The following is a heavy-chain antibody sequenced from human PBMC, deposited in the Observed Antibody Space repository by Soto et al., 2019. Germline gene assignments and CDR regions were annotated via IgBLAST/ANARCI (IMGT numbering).Heavy chain of an antibody. CDR2: IYYSGST. J-gene: IGHJ3*02. Sequence: PSETLSLTCTVSGGSISSGGYYWSWIRQHPGKGLEWIGYIYYSGSTYYNPSLKSRVTISVDTSKNQFSLKLSSVTAADTAVYYCARVWFGEFANAFDIWGQGTMVTVSS. CDR3: ARVWFGEFANAFDI. CDR1: GGSISSGGYY. D-gene: IGHD3-10*01. V-gene: IGHV4-31*03.